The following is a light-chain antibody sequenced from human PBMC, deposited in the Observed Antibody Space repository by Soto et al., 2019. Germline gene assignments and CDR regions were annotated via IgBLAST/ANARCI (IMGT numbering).Light chain of an antibody. Sequence: EIVLTQSPGTLSLSPGERATLSCRASQSVSSSYLAWYQQKPGQAPRLLIYGASSMATGIPDRFSGSGSGTDFTLTISRLEPEDFAVYYCQQYGSSLFTFGPGTKVDI. CDR2: GAS. CDR3: QQYGSSLFT. CDR1: QSVSSSY. J-gene: IGKJ3*01. V-gene: IGKV3-20*01.